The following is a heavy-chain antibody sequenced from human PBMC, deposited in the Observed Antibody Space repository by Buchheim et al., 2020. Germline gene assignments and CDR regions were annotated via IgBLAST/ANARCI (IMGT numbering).Heavy chain of an antibody. CDR3: ATWAFYHGVDV. CDR1: DFAFIAYA. J-gene: IGHJ6*02. D-gene: IGHD7-27*01. V-gene: IGHV3-48*02. CDR2: ISSRSNTI. Sequence: HLLDSGGGLVQPGGSLRLSCAASDFAFIAYAMNWVRQAPGKGLEWVSYISSRSNTIYYADSVRGRFTISRDNAKHSLHLQMNSLRDEDTAVYYCATWAFYHGVDVWGQGTT.